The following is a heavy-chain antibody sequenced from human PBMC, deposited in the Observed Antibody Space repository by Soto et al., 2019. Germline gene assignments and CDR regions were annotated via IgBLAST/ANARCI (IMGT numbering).Heavy chain of an antibody. CDR3: ARDQSSSWYEEYYYGMDV. CDR1: GFTFSSYW. V-gene: IGHV3-7*04. D-gene: IGHD6-13*01. Sequence: EVQLVESGGGLVQPGGSLRLSCAASGFTFSSYWMSWVRQAPGKGLEWVANIKQDGSEKYYVDSVKGRFTISRDNAKNSLYLQMNSLRAEDTAVYYCARDQSSSWYEEYYYGMDVWGQGTTVTVSS. J-gene: IGHJ6*02. CDR2: IKQDGSEK.